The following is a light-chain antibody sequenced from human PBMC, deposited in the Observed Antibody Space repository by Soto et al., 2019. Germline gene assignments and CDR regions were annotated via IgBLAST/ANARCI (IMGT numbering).Light chain of an antibody. CDR2: DVS. CDR3: CSYAGSYTLWV. J-gene: IGLJ3*02. CDR1: GSDVGGYNF. V-gene: IGLV2-11*01. Sequence: QSVLTQPRSVSGSPGQSVTISCTGTGSDVGGYNFVSWYQQYPGKAPKLIIYDVSKRPSGVPDRLSGSKSGNTASLTISGLQAEDKADYYCCSYAGSYTLWVFGGGTKVTVL.